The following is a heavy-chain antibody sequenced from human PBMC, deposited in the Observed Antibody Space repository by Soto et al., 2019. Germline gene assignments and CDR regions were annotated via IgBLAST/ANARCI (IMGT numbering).Heavy chain of an antibody. J-gene: IGHJ6*04. D-gene: IGHD6-25*01. CDR1: GGSFSGYY. V-gene: IGHV4-34*01. Sequence: SETLSLTCAVYGGSFSGYYWSWIRQPPGKGLEWIGEINHSGSTNYNPSPKSRVTISVDTSKNQFSLKLSSVTAEDTAVYYCALIAANTLWGYYYYGMDVWGKGTTVTVSS. CDR3: ALIAANTLWGYYYYGMDV. CDR2: INHSGST.